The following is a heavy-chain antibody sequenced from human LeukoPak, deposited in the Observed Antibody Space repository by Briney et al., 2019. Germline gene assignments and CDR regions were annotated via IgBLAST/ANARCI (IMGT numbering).Heavy chain of an antibody. J-gene: IGHJ4*02. CDR1: GGSISSSSYY. CDR2: IYYSGST. V-gene: IGHV4-39*01. D-gene: IGHD3-16*01. CDR3: ARGGGIYQHRIDY. Sequence: SETLSLTCTVSGGSISSSSYYWGWIRQPPGKGLDRIGSIYYSGSTYYNPSLKSRVTISVDTSKNQFSLKLNSVTAADTAVYYCARGGGIYQHRIDYWGRGTLVTVSS.